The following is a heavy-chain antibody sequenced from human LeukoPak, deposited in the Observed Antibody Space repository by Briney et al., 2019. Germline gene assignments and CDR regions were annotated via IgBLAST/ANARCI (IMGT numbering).Heavy chain of an antibody. D-gene: IGHD3-10*01. CDR3: ARSGIKMVRGVIIKSPYHMDV. CDR2: ISGSGGST. V-gene: IGHV3-23*01. J-gene: IGHJ6*03. Sequence: TGGSLRLSCAASGFTFSSYGMSWVRQAPGKGLEWVSAISGSGGSTYYADSVKGRFTISRDNTKNTLYLQMNSLRAEDTAVCYCARSGIKMVRGVIIKSPYHMDVWGKGTTVTVSS. CDR1: GFTFSSYG.